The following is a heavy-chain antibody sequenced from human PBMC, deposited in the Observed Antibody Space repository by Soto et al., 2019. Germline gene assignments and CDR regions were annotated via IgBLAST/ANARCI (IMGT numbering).Heavy chain of an antibody. CDR1: GGSFSGYY. J-gene: IGHJ4*02. V-gene: IGHV4-34*01. CDR3: AREGRYSGYDSRYSSGWYFDY. D-gene: IGHD5-12*01. Sequence: PSETLSLTCAVYGGSFSGYYWSWIRQPPGKGLEWFGEINHSGSTNYNPSLKSRVTISVDTSKNQFSLKLSSVTAADTAVYYCAREGRYSGYDSRYSSGWYFDYWGQGTLVTVSS. CDR2: INHSGST.